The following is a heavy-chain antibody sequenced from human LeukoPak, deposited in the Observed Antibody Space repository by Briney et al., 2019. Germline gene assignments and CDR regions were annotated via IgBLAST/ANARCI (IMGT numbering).Heavy chain of an antibody. V-gene: IGHV3-53*01. CDR3: ASRSTNVYFGGDCYIDY. J-gene: IGHJ4*02. CDR1: GFTVSSNY. D-gene: IGHD2-21*01. CDR2: IYSGGST. Sequence: PGGSLRLSCAASGFTVSSNYMSWVRQAPGKGLEWVSVIYSGGSTYYADSVKGRFTISRDNSKNTLYLQMNSLRAEDTAVYYCASRSTNVYFGGDCYIDYWGQRTLVTVSS.